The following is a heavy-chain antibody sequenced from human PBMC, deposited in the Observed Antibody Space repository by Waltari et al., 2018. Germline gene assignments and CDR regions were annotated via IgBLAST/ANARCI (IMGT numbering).Heavy chain of an antibody. CDR2: IYTSGST. Sequence: QVQLQESGPGLVKPSPTLSLTCTVSGGSISSGRYYWSWIRQPAGKGLEWIGRIYTSGSTNYNPSLKSRVTISVDTSKNQFSLKLSSVTAADTAVYYCARGRGTMVRGAYMSHWGQGTLVTVSS. CDR1: GGSISSGRYY. J-gene: IGHJ4*02. V-gene: IGHV4-61*02. CDR3: ARGRGTMVRGAYMSH. D-gene: IGHD3-10*01.